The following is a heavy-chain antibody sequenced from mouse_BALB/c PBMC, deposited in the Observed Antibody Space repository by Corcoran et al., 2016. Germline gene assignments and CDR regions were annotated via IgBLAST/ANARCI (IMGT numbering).Heavy chain of an antibody. D-gene: IGHD4-1*01. Sequence: VQLQQSGPELVKPGASVEMSCKASGYTFTSYVMHWVKQKPGQGLEWSGYINPYNDGTKYNEKFKGKATLTSDKSSSTAYMELSSLTSEDSAVYYCFNWNCYFDVWGAGTTVTVSS. J-gene: IGHJ1*01. CDR3: FNWNCYFDV. V-gene: IGHV1S136*01. CDR2: INPYNDGT. CDR1: GYTFTSYV.